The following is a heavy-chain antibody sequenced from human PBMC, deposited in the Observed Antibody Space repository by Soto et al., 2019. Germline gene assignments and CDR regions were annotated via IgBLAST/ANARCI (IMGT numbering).Heavy chain of an antibody. CDR1: GFTFTRYG. D-gene: IGHD5-18*01. Sequence: QAHLVESGGGVVQPGRSLRLSCAASGFTFTRYGMHWVRQAPGTRLEWVAVISYDGGLQHYADSVKGRFTISRDNSKNMGLLQMNSLRAEDTAVYYCVSDRGYGHASVPYSWGQGTLVSVSS. CDR2: ISYDGGLQ. V-gene: IGHV3-30*03. J-gene: IGHJ4*02. CDR3: VSDRGYGHASVPYS.